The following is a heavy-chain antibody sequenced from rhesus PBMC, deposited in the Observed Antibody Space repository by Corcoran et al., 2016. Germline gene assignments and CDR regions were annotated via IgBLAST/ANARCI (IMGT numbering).Heavy chain of an antibody. D-gene: IGHD6-31*01. Sequence: EVQLVESGGGLVQPGGSLRLSCAASGFTFSNYWMSWVRQAPGKGLDWVGSNKKKADGGTAAYAESVKGRFTIARDDSENTLYLQMTSLKTEDTAVYYCTRIISASGLDYWGQGVLVTVSS. J-gene: IGHJ4*01. CDR2: NKKKADGGTA. V-gene: IGHV3-16*02. CDR1: GFTFSNYW. CDR3: TRIISASGLDY.